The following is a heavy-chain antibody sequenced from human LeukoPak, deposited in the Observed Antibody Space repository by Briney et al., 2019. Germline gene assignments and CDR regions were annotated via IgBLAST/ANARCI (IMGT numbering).Heavy chain of an antibody. CDR2: IYPGDSDT. CDR3: ARLRGIAAAGITPYYYYMDV. J-gene: IGHJ6*03. CDR1: GYSFTSYW. Sequence: GESLKISCKGSGYSFTSYWIGWVRQMPGKGLEWMGIIYPGDSDTRYSPSFQGQVTISADKSISTAYLQWSSLKASDTAMYYCARLRGIAAAGITPYYYYMDVWGKGTTVTVSS. D-gene: IGHD6-13*01. V-gene: IGHV5-51*01.